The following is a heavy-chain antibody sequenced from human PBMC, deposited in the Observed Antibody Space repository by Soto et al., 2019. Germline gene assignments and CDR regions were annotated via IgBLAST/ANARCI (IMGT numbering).Heavy chain of an antibody. V-gene: IGHV1-18*04. CDR2: ISAYNGNT. Sequence: ASVKVSCKASGYTFTGYDMHWVLQAPGQGLEWMGWISAYNGNTNYAQKLQGRVTMTTDTSTSTAYMELRSLRSDDTAVYYCARANVDTAMVPMDVWGQGTTVTVSS. D-gene: IGHD5-18*01. CDR3: ARANVDTAMVPMDV. CDR1: GYTFTGYD. J-gene: IGHJ6*02.